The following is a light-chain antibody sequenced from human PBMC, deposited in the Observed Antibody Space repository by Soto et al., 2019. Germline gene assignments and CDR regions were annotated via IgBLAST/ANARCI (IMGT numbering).Light chain of an antibody. J-gene: IGKJ2*02. CDR3: QQYNNWPCT. Sequence: EIVMTQSPATLSVSPGERATLSCRASQSVSSNLAWYQQKPGQAPRLLTYGASTRATGIPARFSGSGSGTEFTLTISSLQSEDFAVYYCQQYNNWPCTFGQGTKLEIK. CDR1: QSVSSN. V-gene: IGKV3-15*01. CDR2: GAS.